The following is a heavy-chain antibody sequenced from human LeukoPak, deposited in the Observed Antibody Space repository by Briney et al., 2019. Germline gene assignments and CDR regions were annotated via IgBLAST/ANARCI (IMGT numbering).Heavy chain of an antibody. Sequence: GASVKVSSKAPLGTFCSYAISWVRQAPGQGVERMRRIIPILGIANYAQKFQGRVTITADKSTSTAYMELSSLSSEDTAVYYCAGRYGDYDSWFDHWGQGTLVTVSS. V-gene: IGHV1-69*04. J-gene: IGHJ5*02. CDR2: IIPILGIA. CDR1: LGTFCSYA. CDR3: AGRYGDYDSWFDH. D-gene: IGHD4-17*01.